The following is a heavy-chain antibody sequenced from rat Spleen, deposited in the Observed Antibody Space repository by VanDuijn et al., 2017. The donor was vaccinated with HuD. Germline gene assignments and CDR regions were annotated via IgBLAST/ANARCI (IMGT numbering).Heavy chain of an antibody. CDR3: VRQDTSGYSNWFAY. J-gene: IGHJ3*01. CDR1: GFIFSNFP. D-gene: IGHD4-3*01. Sequence: EVQLVESGGGLVRPGRSLKLSCAASGFIFSNFPMAWVRQAPKKGLEWVATISHDGSITYYRDSVKGRFTISRDNAKSTLYFLMDSLRSEDTATYYCVRQDTSGYSNWFAYWGQGTLVTVSS. CDR2: ISHDGSIT. V-gene: IGHV5-17*01.